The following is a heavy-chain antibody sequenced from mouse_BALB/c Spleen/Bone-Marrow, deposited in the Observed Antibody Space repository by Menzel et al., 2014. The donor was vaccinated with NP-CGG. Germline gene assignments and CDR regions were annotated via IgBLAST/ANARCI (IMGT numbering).Heavy chain of an antibody. Sequence: EVKLMESGGGLVQPGGSRKPSCAASGFTFSTFGMHWVRQAPEKGLEWVAYISSGSTAIFYADTLKGRFTISRDSPENTLFLQMTSLRSEDTAMYYCARGGNWDDFDVWGAGTTVTVSS. J-gene: IGHJ1*01. V-gene: IGHV5-17*02. CDR1: GFTFSTFG. D-gene: IGHD4-1*01. CDR3: ARGGNWDDFDV. CDR2: ISSGSTAI.